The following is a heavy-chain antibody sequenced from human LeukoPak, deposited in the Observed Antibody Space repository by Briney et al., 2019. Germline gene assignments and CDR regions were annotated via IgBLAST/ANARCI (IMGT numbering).Heavy chain of an antibody. Sequence: GGSLRLSCAASGFTFSSYAMHRVRQAPGKGLEYVSAISSNGGSTYYANSVKGRFTISRDNSKNTLYLQMGSLRAEDMAVYYCARADLGELSSFDYWGQGTLVTVSS. CDR1: GFTFSSYA. CDR3: ARADLGELSSFDY. J-gene: IGHJ4*02. D-gene: IGHD3-16*02. V-gene: IGHV3-64*01. CDR2: ISSNGGST.